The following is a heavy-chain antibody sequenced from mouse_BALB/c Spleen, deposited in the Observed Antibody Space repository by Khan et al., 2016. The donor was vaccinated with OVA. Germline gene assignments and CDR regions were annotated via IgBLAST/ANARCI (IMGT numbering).Heavy chain of an antibody. CDR3: TRHGYVAWFTY. CDR2: IDPFSGGT. Sequence: VQLKQSGPELMKPGASVKISCKASGYSFTSYYIHWVMQSHGKSLEWIGHIDPFSGGTTQNQKFKDKATLTVDKSSSTAYIHLSNLTSEDSAVYYCTRHGYVAWFTYWGQGTLVTVSA. V-gene: IGHV1S135*01. J-gene: IGHJ3*01. D-gene: IGHD2-2*01. CDR1: GYSFTSYY.